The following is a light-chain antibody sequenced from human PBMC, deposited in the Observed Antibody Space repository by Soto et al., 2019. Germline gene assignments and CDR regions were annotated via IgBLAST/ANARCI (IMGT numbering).Light chain of an antibody. J-gene: IGLJ1*01. CDR3: SSYTSSSTPEV. CDR1: SSDVGGYNY. V-gene: IGLV2-14*01. Sequence: QSALTQPASVSGSPGQSITISCTGTSSDVGGYNYVSWYQQHPGKAPKLMIYDVSNRPSGVSNRFSGSKSGNTASLTISGLQAEDEADYYCSSYTSSSTPEVFGTRTKLTVL. CDR2: DVS.